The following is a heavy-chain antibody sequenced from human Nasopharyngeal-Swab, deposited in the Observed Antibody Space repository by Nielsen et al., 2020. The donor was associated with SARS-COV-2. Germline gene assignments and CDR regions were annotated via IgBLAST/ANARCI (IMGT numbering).Heavy chain of an antibody. V-gene: IGHV3-30*04. Sequence: GESLKISCAASGFTFSSYAMHWVRQAPGKGLEWVAVISYDGSNKYYADSVKGRFTISRDNSKNTLYLQMNSLRAEDTAVYYCARDLWLAFIASHGMDVWGQGTTVTVFS. CDR3: ARDLWLAFIASHGMDV. CDR1: GFTFSSYA. D-gene: IGHD6-6*01. CDR2: ISYDGSNK. J-gene: IGHJ6*02.